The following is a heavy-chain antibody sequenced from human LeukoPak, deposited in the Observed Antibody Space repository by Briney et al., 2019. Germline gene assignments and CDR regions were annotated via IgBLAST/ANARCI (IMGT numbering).Heavy chain of an antibody. V-gene: IGHV3-23*01. Sequence: GGSLRLSCAASGFTFSSYAMSWVRQAPGEGLEWVSAISGSGGSTYYADSVKGRFTISRDNSKNTLYLQMNSLRAEDTAVYYCAKLSGRRVSSSSDYWGQGTLVTVSS. CDR1: GFTFSSYA. D-gene: IGHD6-13*01. J-gene: IGHJ4*02. CDR3: AKLSGRRVSSSSDY. CDR2: ISGSGGST.